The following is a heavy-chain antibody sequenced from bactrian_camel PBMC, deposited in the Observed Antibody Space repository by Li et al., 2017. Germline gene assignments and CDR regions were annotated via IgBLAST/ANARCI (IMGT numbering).Heavy chain of an antibody. CDR2: IYVADGSA. V-gene: IGHV3S40*01. CDR1: GFTFPDYD. Sequence: VQLVESGGGLVQPGGSLRLSCATSGFTFPDYDMSWVRRAPGKGLEWVASIYVADGSAYYADSVKGRFTISRDNAKNTLYLQMNNLKIEDTAVYYCAAEPRETAVAAVEAMDDREGTQVTVS. D-gene: IGHD3*01. J-gene: IGHJ4*01.